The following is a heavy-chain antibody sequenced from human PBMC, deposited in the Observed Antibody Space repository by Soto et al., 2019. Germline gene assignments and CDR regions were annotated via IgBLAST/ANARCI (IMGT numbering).Heavy chain of an antibody. CDR1: GGTLSDHG. Sequence: QVQLEQSGAEVKKPGSSVKVSCKASGGTLSDHGVAWLRQAPGQGLEWMGGTLPVFNAPKYAPRFQGRVTIAADKSTEIAYMELRSLTSEVTALYYCSRCVFGSGNYYAGPSAFDICGQGTLVIVSS. J-gene: IGHJ3*02. CDR3: SRCVFGSGNYYAGPSAFDI. CDR2: TLPVFNAP. D-gene: IGHD3-10*01. V-gene: IGHV1-69*06.